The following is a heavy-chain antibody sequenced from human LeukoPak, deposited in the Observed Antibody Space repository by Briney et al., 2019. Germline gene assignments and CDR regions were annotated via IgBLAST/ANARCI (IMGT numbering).Heavy chain of an antibody. J-gene: IGHJ4*02. D-gene: IGHD6-13*01. Sequence: GGSLRLSCAASGFTFSSYSMNWVRQAPGKGLEWVSSISSSSSYIYYADSVKGRFTISRDNSKNTLYLQMNSLRAEDMAVYYCARDRERIAAANWGQGTLVTVSS. CDR3: ARDRERIAAAN. CDR1: GFTFSSYS. CDR2: ISSSSSYI. V-gene: IGHV3-21*04.